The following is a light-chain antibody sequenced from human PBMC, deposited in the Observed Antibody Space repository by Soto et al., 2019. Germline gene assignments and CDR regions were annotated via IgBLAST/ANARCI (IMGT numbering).Light chain of an antibody. V-gene: IGKV1-9*01. CDR1: QGISNY. J-gene: IGKJ5*01. Sequence: DIQLTQSPSFLSASVGDRVTITCRASQGISNYVLWYQQNPGKAPKLLIYAASTLQSGVASRFSGSGSGTEFTLTISSLQPEDFAIYHCQHLDSYPITCGQGTRLEIK. CDR2: AAS. CDR3: QHLDSYPIT.